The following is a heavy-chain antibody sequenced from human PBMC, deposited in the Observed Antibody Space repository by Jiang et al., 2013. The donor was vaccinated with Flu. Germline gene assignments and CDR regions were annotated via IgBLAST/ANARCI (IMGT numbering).Heavy chain of an antibody. V-gene: IGHV4-59*08. CDR2: IYYSGST. CDR1: GGSISSYY. Sequence: GPGLVKPSETLSLTCTVSGGSISSYYWSWIRQPPGKGLEWIGYIYYSGSTNYNPSLKSRVTISVDTSKNQFSLKLSSVTAADTAVYYCARHAYSNPSYGMDVWGKGTTVTVSS. CDR3: ARHAYSNPSYGMDV. J-gene: IGHJ6*04. D-gene: IGHD6-13*01.